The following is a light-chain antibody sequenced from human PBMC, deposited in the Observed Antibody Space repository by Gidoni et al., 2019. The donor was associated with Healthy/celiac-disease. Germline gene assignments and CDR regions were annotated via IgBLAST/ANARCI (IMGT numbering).Light chain of an antibody. CDR1: QDISNY. CDR2: DAS. J-gene: IGKJ4*01. CDR3: QQYDNLPRVT. V-gene: IGKV1-33*01. Sequence: DIQMTQSPSSLSASVGDRVTITCQASQDISNYLNWYQQKPGKAPKLLIYDASNLETGVPSRFSGSVSGTDFTFTISSLQPEDIATYYCQQYDNLPRVTFGGGTKVEIK.